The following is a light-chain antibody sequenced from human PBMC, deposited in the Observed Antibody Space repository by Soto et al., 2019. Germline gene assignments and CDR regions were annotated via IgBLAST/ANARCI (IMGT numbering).Light chain of an antibody. Sequence: QSVLTRPPSASGTPGQRGTISCSGSSSNIGINTVNWYQQVPGTAPKLLIYTDNQRPSGGPDRFSGSKSGTSASLAISGLQSEDEADYYCAAWDDSLNGLYVFGTGTKVTVL. V-gene: IGLV1-44*01. CDR3: AAWDDSLNGLYV. CDR1: SSNIGINT. CDR2: TDN. J-gene: IGLJ1*01.